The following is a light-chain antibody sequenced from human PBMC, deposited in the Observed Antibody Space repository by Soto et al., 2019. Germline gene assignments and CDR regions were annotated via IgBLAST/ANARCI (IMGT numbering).Light chain of an antibody. CDR3: LQLNTYPFT. Sequence: IQLTQSPSSLSASVGDRVTITCRASQGVTSYLAWYQQKPGKAPKLLIYAASTLQSGVPSRFSGSGSVTDFTLTISSLQPEDFATYYCLQLNTYPFTFCPGTKVEIK. CDR2: AAS. V-gene: IGKV1-9*01. CDR1: QGVTSY. J-gene: IGKJ3*01.